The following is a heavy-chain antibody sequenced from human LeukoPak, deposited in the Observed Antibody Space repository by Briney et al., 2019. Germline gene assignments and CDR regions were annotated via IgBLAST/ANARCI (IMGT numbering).Heavy chain of an antibody. J-gene: IGHJ6*02. D-gene: IGHD3-3*01. CDR1: GGSFSGYY. CDR2: INHSGST. CDR3: ARAPLHYDFWSGYYSGPTGMDV. V-gene: IGHV4-34*01. Sequence: SETLSLTCAVYGGSFSGYYWSWIRQPPGKGLEWIGEINHSGSTNYNPSLKSRVTISVDTSKNQFSLKLSSVTAADTAVYYCARAPLHYDFWSGYYSGPTGMDVWGQGTTVTVSS.